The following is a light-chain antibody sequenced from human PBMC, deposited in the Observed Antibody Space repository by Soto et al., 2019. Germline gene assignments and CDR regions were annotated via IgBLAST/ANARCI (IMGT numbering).Light chain of an antibody. J-gene: IGLJ2*01. CDR1: SSDVGAYDY. V-gene: IGLV2-14*01. Sequence: QSALTQPASVSGSPGQSITISCTGRSSDVGAYDYVSWSQQHPGKAPKLLIYDVSNRPSGVSNRFSASKSGNTASLTISGLQPEDEDDYYCSSYTSRKTWIFGGGTKLTVL. CDR2: DVS. CDR3: SSYTSRKTWI.